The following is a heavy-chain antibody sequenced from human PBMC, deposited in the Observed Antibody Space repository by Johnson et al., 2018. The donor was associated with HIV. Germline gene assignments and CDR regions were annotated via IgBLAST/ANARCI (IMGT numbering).Heavy chain of an antibody. V-gene: IGHV3-23*04. Sequence: VQLVESGGGLVKPGGSLRLSCAASGFIFSDYYMSWIRQAPGKGLEWVSAISGSGGSTYYADSVKGRFTISRDNSKNTLYLQMNSLRAEDTAVYYCAKHPDAFDIWGQGTMVTVSS. CDR3: AKHPDAFDI. CDR1: GFIFSDYY. J-gene: IGHJ3*02. CDR2: ISGSGGST.